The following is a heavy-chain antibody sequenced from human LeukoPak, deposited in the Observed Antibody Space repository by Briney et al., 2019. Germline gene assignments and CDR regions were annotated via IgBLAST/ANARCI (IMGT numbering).Heavy chain of an antibody. J-gene: IGHJ4*02. CDR2: INPNSGGT. V-gene: IGHV1-2*02. D-gene: IGHD3-10*01. CDR1: GYTFTGYY. Sequence: ASVKVSCKASGYTFTGYYMHWVRQAPGQGLEWMGWINPNSGGTNYAQKFQGRVTMTRDTSISTAYMELSRLRSDDTAVYYCARDLPGPVRGVIENSSTWGQGTLVTVSS. CDR3: ARDLPGPVRGVIENSST.